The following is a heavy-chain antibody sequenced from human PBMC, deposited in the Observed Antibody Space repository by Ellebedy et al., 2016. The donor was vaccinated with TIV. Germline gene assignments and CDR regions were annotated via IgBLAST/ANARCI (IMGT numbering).Heavy chain of an antibody. D-gene: IGHD2-2*01. V-gene: IGHV3-74*01. J-gene: IGHJ4*02. CDR1: GFTFSTYW. CDR3: RSSDNSADY. Sequence: GGSLRLXXAASGFTFSTYWMHWVRQAPGKGLVWVSRINHDGTTTSYTDSVKGRFTISRDNSKNTLYLQMNSLRAEDTAVYYCRSSDNSADYWGQGTLVTVSS. CDR2: INHDGTTT.